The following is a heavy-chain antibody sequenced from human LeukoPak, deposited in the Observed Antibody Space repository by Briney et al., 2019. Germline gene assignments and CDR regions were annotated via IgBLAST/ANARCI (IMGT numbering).Heavy chain of an antibody. V-gene: IGHV3-66*01. D-gene: IGHD2-21*02. Sequence: GGSLRLSCTASGFAVSSNYITWVRQAPGKGLEWVSVIHSGGNTYYADSVKGRFTISRDNSKNTLYLQMNSLRAEDTALDYCARERDGYCGGDCYYYYGMDVWGQGTTVTVSS. CDR1: GFAVSSNY. CDR2: IHSGGNT. J-gene: IGHJ6*02. CDR3: ARERDGYCGGDCYYYYGMDV.